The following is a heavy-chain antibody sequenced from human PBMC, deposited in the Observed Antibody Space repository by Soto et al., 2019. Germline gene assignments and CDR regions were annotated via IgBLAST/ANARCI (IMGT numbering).Heavy chain of an antibody. CDR1: GGTFSSYT. CDR2: IIPILGIA. V-gene: IGHV1-69*08. CDR3: ARDRYSGYDFFDY. Sequence: QVQLVQSGAEVKKPGSSVKVSCKASGGTFSSYTISWVRQAPGQGLEWMGRIIPILGIANYAQKFQGRVTITADKSTSTAYMELSSLRSEDTAVYYCARDRYSGYDFFDYWGQGTLVTVSS. D-gene: IGHD5-12*01. J-gene: IGHJ4*02.